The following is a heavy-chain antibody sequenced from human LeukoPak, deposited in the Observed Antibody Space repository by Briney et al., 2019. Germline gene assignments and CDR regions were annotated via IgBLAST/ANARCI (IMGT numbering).Heavy chain of an antibody. Sequence: GGSLRISCAASGFTFSSHWMSWVRQAPGKRLESVANIKQDASEKYYVDSVKGRFTISRDNAKNSLYLQMNSLRAEDTAVYYCARVWCSSTSCYSTPPDYMDVWGKGTTVTVSS. CDR3: ARVWCSSTSCYSTPPDYMDV. D-gene: IGHD2-2*02. CDR1: GFTFSSHW. J-gene: IGHJ6*03. CDR2: IKQDASEK. V-gene: IGHV3-7*01.